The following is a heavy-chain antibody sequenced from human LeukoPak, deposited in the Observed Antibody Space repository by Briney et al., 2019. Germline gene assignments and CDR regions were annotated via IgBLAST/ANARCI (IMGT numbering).Heavy chain of an antibody. V-gene: IGHV3-21*01. CDR2: ISSSSSYI. Sequence: GGSLRLSCAASGFTFSSYSMNWARQAPGKGLEWVSSISSSSSYIYYADSVKGRFTISRDNAKSSLYLQMNSLRAEDTAVYYCARIFTVHDAFDIWGQGTMVTVSS. CDR1: GFTFSSYS. J-gene: IGHJ3*02. CDR3: ARIFTVHDAFDI. D-gene: IGHD3-3*01.